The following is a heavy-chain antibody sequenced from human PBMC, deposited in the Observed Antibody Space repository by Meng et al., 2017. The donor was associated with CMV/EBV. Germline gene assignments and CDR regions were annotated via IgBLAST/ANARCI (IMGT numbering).Heavy chain of an antibody. D-gene: IGHD2-2*01. CDR1: GFTFSSYG. CDR2: IRYDGSNK. Sequence: GESLKISCAASGFTFSSYGMHWVRQAPGKGLEWVAFIRYDGSNKYYADSVKGRFTISRDNAKNSLYLQMNSLRAEDTALYYCAREDVVVPAANETFYYYGMDVWGQGTTVTVSS. V-gene: IGHV3-30*02. J-gene: IGHJ6*02. CDR3: AREDVVVPAANETFYYYGMDV.